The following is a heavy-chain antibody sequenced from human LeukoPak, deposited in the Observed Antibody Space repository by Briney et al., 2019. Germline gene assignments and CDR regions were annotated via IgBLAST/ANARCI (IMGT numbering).Heavy chain of an antibody. CDR2: INPNSGGT. CDR3: ASSSWYLGAFDI. D-gene: IGHD6-13*01. V-gene: IGHV1-2*04. Sequence: ASVKVSCKASGYTFTGYYMHWVRQAPGQGLERMGWINPNSGGTNYAQKFQGWVTMTRDTSISTAYMELRSLRSDDTAVYYCASSSWYLGAFDIWGQGTMITVSS. CDR1: GYTFTGYY. J-gene: IGHJ3*02.